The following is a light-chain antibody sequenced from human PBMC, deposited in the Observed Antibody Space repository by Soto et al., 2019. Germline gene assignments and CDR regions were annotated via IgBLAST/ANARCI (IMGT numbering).Light chain of an antibody. Sequence: QSVLTQPPSASGTPGQRVTISCSGSSSNIGSNTVNWYQQLPGTAPKLLIYSNNQRPSGVPDRFSGSESGTSASLAISGLQSEDEADYYCAAGDDGLNGWVFGGGTKLTVL. CDR1: SSNIGSNT. CDR2: SNN. CDR3: AAGDDGLNGWV. J-gene: IGLJ3*02. V-gene: IGLV1-44*01.